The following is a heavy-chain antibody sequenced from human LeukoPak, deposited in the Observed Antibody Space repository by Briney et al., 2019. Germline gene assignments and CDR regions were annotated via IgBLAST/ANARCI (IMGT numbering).Heavy chain of an antibody. D-gene: IGHD2-2*01. V-gene: IGHV4-38-2*02. CDR3: ARDAGHQLSRRNYYAMDV. Sequence: SETLSLTCTVSGSSISSGYYWGWIRQPPGKGLQWIASIYHSGNTYYNPSLKSRVTLSVDTSKNQFSLKVSSVTAADTAVYYCARDAGHQLSRRNYYAMDVWGQGTAVTVSS. J-gene: IGHJ6*02. CDR2: IYHSGNT. CDR1: GSSISSGYY.